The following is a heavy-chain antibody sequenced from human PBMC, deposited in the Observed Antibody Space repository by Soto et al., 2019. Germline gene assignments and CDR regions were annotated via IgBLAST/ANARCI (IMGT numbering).Heavy chain of an antibody. D-gene: IGHD5-18*01. CDR3: ARDGYNYGFYTMYFFDS. CDR1: GFTFSTYG. CDR2: IWFDGSIK. V-gene: IGHV3-33*01. Sequence: QVQLVESGGGVVQPGRSLRLSCAASGFTFSTYGTHWVRQAPGKGLEWVAVIWFDGSIKYYADSGKGRITVSRDNSKNTMYLQMNSLRAEDTAAYYRARDGYNYGFYTMYFFDSWGQGALVTVSS. J-gene: IGHJ4*02.